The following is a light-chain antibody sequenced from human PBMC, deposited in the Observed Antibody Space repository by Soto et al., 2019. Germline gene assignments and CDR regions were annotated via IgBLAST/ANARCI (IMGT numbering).Light chain of an antibody. Sequence: EIVMTQSPATLSVSPGERATLSCRASQSVSSNLAWYQQTPGQTPKLLIYVASTRATGIPARFSGSGSGTEFTLTISSLQSEDFAGYYCQQYNVWPLTFGGGTKVEFK. CDR3: QQYNVWPLT. CDR2: VAS. CDR1: QSVSSN. J-gene: IGKJ4*01. V-gene: IGKV3-15*01.